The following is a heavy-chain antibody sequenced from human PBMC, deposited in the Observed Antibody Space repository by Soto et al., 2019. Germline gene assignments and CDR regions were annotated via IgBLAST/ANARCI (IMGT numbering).Heavy chain of an antibody. Sequence: QAQLVESGGGVVQPGRSLRLSCAASGFAFSSYGMHWVRQAPGTGLAWVAVISYDGSLQYYADSVKGRFTISRDNSKNMVLLQISSLRAEDTAVYYCVSDRGYGHASVPYSWGQGTLVSVSS. J-gene: IGHJ4*02. CDR2: ISYDGSLQ. D-gene: IGHD5-18*01. V-gene: IGHV3-30*03. CDR3: VSDRGYGHASVPYS. CDR1: GFAFSSYG.